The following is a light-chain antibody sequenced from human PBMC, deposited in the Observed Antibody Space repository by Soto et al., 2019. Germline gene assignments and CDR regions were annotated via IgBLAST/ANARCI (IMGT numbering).Light chain of an antibody. Sequence: EIQMTQSPSSLSASVGDRVTITCRASQGISNYLAWYQQKPGKVPKLLIYGASTLQSGVPSRLSGSGSGTDFTLIINRLQPEDVATYYCQKYDSAPWTVGQGPKVEI. CDR2: GAS. V-gene: IGKV1-27*01. CDR1: QGISNY. CDR3: QKYDSAPWT. J-gene: IGKJ1*01.